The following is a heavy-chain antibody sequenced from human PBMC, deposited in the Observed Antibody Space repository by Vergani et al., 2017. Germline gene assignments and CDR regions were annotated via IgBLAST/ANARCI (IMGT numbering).Heavy chain of an antibody. J-gene: IGHJ6*02. CDR2: IYYSGST. CDR1: GGSISSYY. CDR3: ARSYYDSSYYYYYGMDV. Sequence: QVQLQESGPGLLRPSETLSLTCTVPGGSISSYYWSWIRQPQGKGLEWIGYIYYSGSTNYNPSLKSRVTISVDTSKNQFSLKLSSVTAADTAVYYCARSYYDSSYYYYYGMDVWGQGTTVTVSS. D-gene: IGHD3-22*01. V-gene: IGHV4-59*01.